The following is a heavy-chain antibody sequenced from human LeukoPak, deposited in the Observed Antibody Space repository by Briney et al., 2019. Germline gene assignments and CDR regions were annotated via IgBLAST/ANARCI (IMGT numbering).Heavy chain of an antibody. V-gene: IGHV4-34*01. CDR2: INHSGST. CDR1: GGSFSGYY. Sequence: SETLSLTCAVYGGSFSGYYWSWIRQPPGKGLEWIGEINHSGSTNYNPSLKSRVTISVDTSKNQFSLKLSSVTAADTAVYYCARPRGCGSSRCNNFDYWGQGTLVTVSS. D-gene: IGHD2-2*01. CDR3: ARPRGCGSSRCNNFDY. J-gene: IGHJ4*02.